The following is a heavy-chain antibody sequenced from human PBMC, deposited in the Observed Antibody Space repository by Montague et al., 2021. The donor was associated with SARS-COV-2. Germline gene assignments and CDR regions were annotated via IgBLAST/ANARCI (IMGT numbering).Heavy chain of an antibody. CDR2: ISISGDKT. CDR1: EFSFSTRA. Sequence: SLRLSCAVSEFSFSTRAMSWVRQAPGKGLEWVSGISISGDKTYYADSVKGRFTISRDNSKNTVFLQMNSLRADDTATYYCANEEVPNDYWGRGTLVTVSS. J-gene: IGHJ4*02. V-gene: IGHV3-23*01. CDR3: ANEEVPNDY.